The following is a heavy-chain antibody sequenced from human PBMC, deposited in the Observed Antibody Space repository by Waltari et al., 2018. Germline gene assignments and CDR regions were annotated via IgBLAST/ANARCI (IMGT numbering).Heavy chain of an antibody. CDR3: AKDGDCSSASCYSGYYYYFIDV. D-gene: IGHD2-2*02. CDR2: IYSGGST. J-gene: IGHJ6*03. V-gene: IGHV3-23*03. CDR1: GFTFSSYA. Sequence: QVLESGGGLVQPGGSLRLSCAASGFTFSSYAMSWVRQAPGKGLQWVSVIYSGGSTYYADSVKGRFTISRDNSKNTLYLQMNSLRAEDTAVYYCAKDGDCSSASCYSGYYYYFIDVWGKGTTVTVSS.